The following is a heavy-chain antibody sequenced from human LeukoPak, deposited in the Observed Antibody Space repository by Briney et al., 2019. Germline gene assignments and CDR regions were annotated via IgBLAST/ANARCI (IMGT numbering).Heavy chain of an antibody. Sequence: GGSLRLSCAASGFTFSDYYRSWIRQAPGKGLEGVSYISSSGSTIYYADSVKGRLTISRDNAKNSLYLQMNSLRAEDTAVYYCARGRPPGPYYYMDVWGKGTTVTVSS. CDR2: ISSSGSTI. CDR1: GFTFSDYY. V-gene: IGHV3-11*01. CDR3: ARGRPPGPYYYMDV. J-gene: IGHJ6*03.